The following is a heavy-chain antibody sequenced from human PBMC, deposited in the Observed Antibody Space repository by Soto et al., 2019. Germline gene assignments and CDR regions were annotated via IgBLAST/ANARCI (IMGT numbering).Heavy chain of an antibody. J-gene: IGHJ4*02. Sequence: SETLSLTCTVSGGSVSSSSYYWGWVRQPPGKGLEWIGSVYYSGSTYYNPSLESRVTISLDKSKSQFSLKLSSVTAADTAVYYCARFPRYDILTGYPPAFDYWGQGTLVTVSS. CDR3: ARFPRYDILTGYPPAFDY. CDR2: VYYSGST. V-gene: IGHV4-39*01. D-gene: IGHD3-9*01. CDR1: GGSVSSSSYY.